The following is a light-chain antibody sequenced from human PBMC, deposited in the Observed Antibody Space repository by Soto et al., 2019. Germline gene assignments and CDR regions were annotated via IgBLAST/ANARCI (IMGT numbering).Light chain of an antibody. CDR1: QSVNSRY. Sequence: EIVLTQSPGTLSLSPGERATFSCRASQSVNSRYLAWYHQKPGQAPRLLIYGASSRATGIPDRFSGSGSGTDFTLTISRLEPEDFAVYYCQQYGSSPWTFGQGTKVDIK. CDR3: QQYGSSPWT. J-gene: IGKJ1*01. CDR2: GAS. V-gene: IGKV3-20*01.